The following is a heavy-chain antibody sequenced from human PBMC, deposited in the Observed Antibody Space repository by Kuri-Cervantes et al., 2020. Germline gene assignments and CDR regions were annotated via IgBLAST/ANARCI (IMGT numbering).Heavy chain of an antibody. CDR3: ARDRAELRYFDWSRMDYYYYYGMDV. D-gene: IGHD3-9*01. CDR1: GVTFSSYG. CDR2: ISYDGSNK. J-gene: IGHJ6*02. Sequence: GESLKISCAASGVTFSSYGMHWVRQAPGKGLEWVAAISYDGSNKYYADSVKGRFTISRDNSKNTLYLQMNSLRAEDTAVYYCARDRAELRYFDWSRMDYYYYYGMDVWGQGTTVTVSS. V-gene: IGHV3-30*03.